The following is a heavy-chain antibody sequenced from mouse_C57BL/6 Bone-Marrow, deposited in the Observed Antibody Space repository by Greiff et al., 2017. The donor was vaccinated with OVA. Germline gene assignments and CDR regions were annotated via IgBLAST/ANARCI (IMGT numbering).Heavy chain of an antibody. CDR2: IYPSDSET. CDR1: GYTFTSYW. CDR3: ARGGSSSYAMDY. Sequence: VQLQQPGAELVRPGSSVKLSCKASGYTFTSYWMAWVKQRPGQGLEWIGNIYPSDSETHYNQQFKDKATLTVDKSSSTAYMQLSSLTSEDSAVYYCARGGSSSYAMDYWGQGTSVTVSS. D-gene: IGHD1-1*01. J-gene: IGHJ4*01. V-gene: IGHV1-61*01.